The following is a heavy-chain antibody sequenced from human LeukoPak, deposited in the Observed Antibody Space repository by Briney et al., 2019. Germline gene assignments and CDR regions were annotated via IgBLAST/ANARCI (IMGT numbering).Heavy chain of an antibody. Sequence: PSETLSLTCAVYGGSFSGYYWSWVRQPPGKGLEWIGEIYQSDITNYNPSLKSRVTISVDKSKNQFSLMLSSVTAADTAVYYCARVYYDTTGYYRYGMDVWGQGTTVTVSS. J-gene: IGHJ6*02. CDR1: GGSFSGYY. CDR3: ARVYYDTTGYYRYGMDV. D-gene: IGHD3-22*01. V-gene: IGHV4-34*01. CDR2: IYQSDIT.